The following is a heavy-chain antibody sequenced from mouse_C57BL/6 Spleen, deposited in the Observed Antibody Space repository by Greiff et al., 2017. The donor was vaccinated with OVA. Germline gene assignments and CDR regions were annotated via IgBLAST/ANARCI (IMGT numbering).Heavy chain of an antibody. Sequence: EVHLVESGGGLVKPGGSLKLSCAAPGFTFSDYGMHWVRQAPEKGLEWVAYISSGSSTIYYADTVKGRFTISRDNAKNTLFLQMTSLRSEDTAMYYCARPGDYGWFAYWGQGTLVTVSA. CDR2: ISSGSSTI. J-gene: IGHJ3*01. CDR1: GFTFSDYG. CDR3: ARPGDYGWFAY. D-gene: IGHD2-4*01. V-gene: IGHV5-17*01.